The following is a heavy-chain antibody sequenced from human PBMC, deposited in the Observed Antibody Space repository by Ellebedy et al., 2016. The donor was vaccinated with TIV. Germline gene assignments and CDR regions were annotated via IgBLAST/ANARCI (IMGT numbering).Heavy chain of an antibody. Sequence: SETLSLTCTVSGDSISSSSYYWGWIRQPPGKGLEWIGSFYYGGNTYYNPSLKSRVTISVDTSKNQFSLKLSSVTAADTAVYYCATALDYEVYYYFGMDVWGQGTTVTVAS. D-gene: IGHD4/OR15-4a*01. CDR2: FYYGGNT. J-gene: IGHJ6*02. V-gene: IGHV4-39*01. CDR3: ATALDYEVYYYFGMDV. CDR1: GDSISSSSYY.